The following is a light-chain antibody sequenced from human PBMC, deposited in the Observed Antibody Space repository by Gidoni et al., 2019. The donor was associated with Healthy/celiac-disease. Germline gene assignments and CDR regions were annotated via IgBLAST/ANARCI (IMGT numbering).Light chain of an antibody. CDR3: QVWDSSSDHVV. Sequence: SYVLTQPPSVSVAPGKTARITFGGNNIGSKSVHWYQQTPGQAPVLVVYDDSDRPSGIPARFSGSNSGNTATLTISRVEAGDEADYYCQVWDSSSDHVVFGGGTKLTVL. J-gene: IGLJ2*01. CDR1: NIGSKS. CDR2: DDS. V-gene: IGLV3-21*03.